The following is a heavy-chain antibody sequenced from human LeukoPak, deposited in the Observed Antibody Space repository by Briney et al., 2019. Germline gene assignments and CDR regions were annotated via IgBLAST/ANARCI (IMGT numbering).Heavy chain of an antibody. CDR3: ARAGDGGGRYGGRIDY. Sequence: SETLSLTCTVSGGSITNYYSSWVRQPPGNGLEWLGYIYYSGSTYYNPSLKSRATISLKMSKNQFSRRLSSVTAADTAVYYWARAGDGGGRYGGRIDYWGQGTLVTVSS. J-gene: IGHJ4*01. D-gene: IGHD5-24*01. CDR2: IYYSGST. CDR1: GGSITNYY. V-gene: IGHV4-59*01.